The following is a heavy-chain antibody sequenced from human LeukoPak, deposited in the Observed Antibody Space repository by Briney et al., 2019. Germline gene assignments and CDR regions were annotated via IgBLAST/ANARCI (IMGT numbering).Heavy chain of an antibody. J-gene: IGHJ4*02. CDR1: GFTFSSYV. V-gene: IGHV3-30*04. CDR3: ARSTYCGGDCYSPIFDF. Sequence: GGSLRLSCAASGFTFSSYVMHWVRQAPGKGLEWVAIISYDGSNEYYADSVKGRFTISRDNSKNTLYLQMNSLRAEDTAVYYCARSTYCGGDCYSPIFDFWGQGNLVTVSS. D-gene: IGHD2-21*02. CDR2: ISYDGSNE.